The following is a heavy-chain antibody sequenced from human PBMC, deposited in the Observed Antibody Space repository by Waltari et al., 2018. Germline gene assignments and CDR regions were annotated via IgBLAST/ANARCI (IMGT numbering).Heavy chain of an antibody. CDR1: GGSVSNYY. Sequence: QVQLQELGPGLLQPSETLSLTCTVSGGSVSNYYWSWIRQPPGKGLEWIGYLYYSGTTNYNPSLKSRVTISVDTSKNQFSLKLNSVTAADTAVYYCATPGSGWLAPIDYWGQGALVTVSS. D-gene: IGHD6-19*01. CDR2: LYYSGTT. CDR3: ATPGSGWLAPIDY. J-gene: IGHJ4*02. V-gene: IGHV4-59*02.